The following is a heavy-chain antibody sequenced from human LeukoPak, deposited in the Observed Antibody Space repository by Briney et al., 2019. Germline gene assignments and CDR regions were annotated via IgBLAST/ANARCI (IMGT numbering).Heavy chain of an antibody. Sequence: SETLSLTCTVSSGSVSDDDNYRGWIRQPHGKGLEWVGIFYYGVTTYNNPSLESRVAISVDASKNQFSVKVNDVTAADTAVYFFGAGRYGWHDDVCGQGALVTVSS. CDR3: GAGRYGWHDDV. CDR1: SGSVSDDDNY. J-gene: IGHJ4*02. V-gene: IGHV4-39*01. CDR2: FYYGVTT. D-gene: IGHD5-18*01.